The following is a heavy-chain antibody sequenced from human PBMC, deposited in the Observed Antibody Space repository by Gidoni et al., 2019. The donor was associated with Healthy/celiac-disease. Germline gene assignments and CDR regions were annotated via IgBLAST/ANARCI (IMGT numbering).Heavy chain of an antibody. J-gene: IGHJ6*02. Sequence: EVQLVESGGGLVKPGGSLRRSCAASGFTFSSYSMNWVRQAPGKGLEWVSSISSSSSYIYYADSVKGRFTISRDNAKNSLYLQMNSLRAEDTAVYYCARARSPHTDYYYGMDVWGQGTTVTVSS. V-gene: IGHV3-21*01. CDR2: ISSSSSYI. CDR3: ARARSPHTDYYYGMDV. CDR1: GFTFSSYS. D-gene: IGHD2-2*02.